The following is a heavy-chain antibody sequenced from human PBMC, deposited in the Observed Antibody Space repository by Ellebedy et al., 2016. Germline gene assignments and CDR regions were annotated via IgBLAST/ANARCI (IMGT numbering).Heavy chain of an antibody. CDR3: AKTSGWGYGEN. D-gene: IGHD3-10*01. V-gene: IGHV1-18*04. J-gene: IGHJ4*02. Sequence: ASVQVSCXASGYTFPTFSITRVRQVPGPGLEWMGFVNTFSGNTKFAQKFQGRVSMTTDSSTHTAYMDLRSLRSDDTAMYYCAKTSGWGYGENWGQGTLVTVSS. CDR2: VNTFSGNT. CDR1: GYTFPTFS.